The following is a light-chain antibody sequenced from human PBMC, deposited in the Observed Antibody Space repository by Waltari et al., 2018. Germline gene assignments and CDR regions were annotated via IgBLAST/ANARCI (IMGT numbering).Light chain of an antibody. CDR1: RSHLGGANI. Sequence: QSALTPPASVSGPPGQSISISCPGTRSHLGGANIVAYVQQHPGKAPKLIIYDVSEWPSGVSNRFSGSKSGNTASLTISGLQAEDEADDYCSSFTTSSPHVLFGGGTKVTVL. CDR3: SSFTTSSPHVL. J-gene: IGLJ2*01. V-gene: IGLV2-14*01. CDR2: DVS.